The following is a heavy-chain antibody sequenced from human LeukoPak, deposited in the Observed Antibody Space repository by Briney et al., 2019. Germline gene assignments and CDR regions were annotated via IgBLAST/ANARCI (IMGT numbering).Heavy chain of an antibody. Sequence: SETLSLTCTVSGGSISSNNYYWNWIRQPAGKGLEWIGRIYTSGSTSGSTNYNPSLKSRVTISVDTSKNQFSLKLSSVTAADTAVYYCARASLSYYGSGSYEAFDIWGQGTMVTVSS. D-gene: IGHD3-10*01. CDR3: ARASLSYYGSGSYEAFDI. V-gene: IGHV4-61*02. CDR1: GGSISSNNYY. CDR2: IYT. J-gene: IGHJ3*02.